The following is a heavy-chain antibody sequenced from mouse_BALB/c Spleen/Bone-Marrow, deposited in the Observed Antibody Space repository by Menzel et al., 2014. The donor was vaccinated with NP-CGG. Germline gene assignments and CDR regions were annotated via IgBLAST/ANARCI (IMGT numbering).Heavy chain of an antibody. V-gene: IGHV1-80*01. J-gene: IGHJ4*01. CDR3: ARGYYGNLDY. CDR2: IYPGDGDT. D-gene: IGHD2-1*01. CDR1: GYEFSSYW. Sequence: SGAELVRPGSSVKISCKASGYEFSSYWMNWVKPRPGQGLEWIGQIYPGDGDTNYNGKFKGKATLTADKSSSTAYMQVSSLPSDDSAVYCCARGYYGNLDYWGQGTSVTGSS.